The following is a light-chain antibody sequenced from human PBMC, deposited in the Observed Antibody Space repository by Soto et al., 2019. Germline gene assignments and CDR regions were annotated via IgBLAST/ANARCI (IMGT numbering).Light chain of an antibody. CDR1: SSDVGGYNY. CDR2: EVS. CDR3: AAWDDSLHVVV. V-gene: IGLV2-8*01. Sequence: QSVLTQPPSASGSPGQSVTISCTGTSSDVGGYNYVSWYQQHPGKAPKLMIYEVSKRPSGVPDRFSGSKSGNTASLTVSGLQAEDEADYFCAAWDDSLHVVVFGGGTQLTVL. J-gene: IGLJ2*01.